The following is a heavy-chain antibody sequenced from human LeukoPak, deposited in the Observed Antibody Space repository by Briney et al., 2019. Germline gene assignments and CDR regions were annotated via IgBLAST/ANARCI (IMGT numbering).Heavy chain of an antibody. CDR2: IYYSGST. J-gene: IGHJ4*02. D-gene: IGHD3-10*01. CDR3: ARDLPSHYGSGSYFDY. Sequence: SETLSLTCTVSGGSISSYYWSWIRQPPGKGLEWIGYIYYSGSTNSNPSLKSRLTISVDTSKNQFPLKLSSVTAADTAVYYCARDLPSHYGSGSYFDYWGQGTLGTVSS. CDR1: GGSISSYY. V-gene: IGHV4-59*12.